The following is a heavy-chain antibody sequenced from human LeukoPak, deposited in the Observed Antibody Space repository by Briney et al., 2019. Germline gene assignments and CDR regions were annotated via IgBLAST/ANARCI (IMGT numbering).Heavy chain of an antibody. V-gene: IGHV3-30*02. CDR3: AVAHYDSSGYYYPDY. Sequence: GGSLRLSCAASGFTFSSYGMHWVRQAPGKGLEWVAFIRYDGSNKYYADSVKGRFTISRDNSKNTLYLQMNSLRAEDTAVYYCAVAHYDSSGYYYPDYWGQGNLATVSS. CDR2: IRYDGSNK. J-gene: IGHJ4*02. D-gene: IGHD3-22*01. CDR1: GFTFSSYG.